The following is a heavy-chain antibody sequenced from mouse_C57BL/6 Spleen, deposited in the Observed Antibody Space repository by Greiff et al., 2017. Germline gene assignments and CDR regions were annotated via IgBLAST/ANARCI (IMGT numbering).Heavy chain of an antibody. Sequence: VQLQQPGAELVKPGASVKLSCKASGYTFTSYWMHWVKQRPGQGLEWIGMIHPNSGSTNYNEKFKSKATLTVDKSSSTAYMQLSSLTSEDSAVYYCARYYCSSYAWFAYWGQGTLVTVSA. J-gene: IGHJ3*01. CDR2: IHPNSGST. CDR3: ARYYCSSYAWFAY. V-gene: IGHV1-64*01. D-gene: IGHD1-1*01. CDR1: GYTFTSYW.